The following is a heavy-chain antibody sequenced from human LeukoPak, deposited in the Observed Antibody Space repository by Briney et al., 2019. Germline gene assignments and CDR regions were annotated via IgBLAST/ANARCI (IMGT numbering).Heavy chain of an antibody. Sequence: GGSLRLSCAASGFIFSSYAMSWVRQAPGKGLEWVSTFSGNGGSTYYADSVKGRFTISRDNSKNTLYLQMNSLRAEDTAVYYCAKDRSPGIRIAVAPGVYWGQGTLVTVSS. V-gene: IGHV3-23*01. CDR3: AKDRSPGIRIAVAPGVY. J-gene: IGHJ4*02. CDR2: FSGNGGST. CDR1: GFIFSSYA. D-gene: IGHD6-19*01.